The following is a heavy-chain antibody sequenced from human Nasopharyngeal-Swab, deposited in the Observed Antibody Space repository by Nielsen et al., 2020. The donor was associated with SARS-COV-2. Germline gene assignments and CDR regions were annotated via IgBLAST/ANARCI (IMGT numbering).Heavy chain of an antibody. Sequence: ASVKVSCKASGYTFTGYYMHWVRQAPGQGLEWMGWINPNSGGTNYAQKFQGWVTMIRDTSISTAYMELSRLRSDDTAVYYCARGRGITIFGVANWEKRATTDAPRMDVWGQGTTVTVSS. CDR1: GYTFTGYY. CDR3: ARGRGITIFGVANWEKRATTDAPRMDV. D-gene: IGHD3-3*01. CDR2: INPNSGGT. J-gene: IGHJ6*02. V-gene: IGHV1-2*04.